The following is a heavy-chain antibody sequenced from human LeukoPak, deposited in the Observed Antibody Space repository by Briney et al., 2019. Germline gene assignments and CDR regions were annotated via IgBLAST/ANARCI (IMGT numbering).Heavy chain of an antibody. V-gene: IGHV4-4*07. CDR2: IYTSGST. D-gene: IGHD3-3*01. Sequence: SETLSLTCTVSGGSISSYYWSWIRQPAGKGLEWIGRIYTSGSTNYNPSLKRRVTISVDKSKNQFSLKLSSVTAADTAVYYCARAIITIFGVVIAHDAFDIWGQGTMVTVSS. J-gene: IGHJ3*02. CDR3: ARAIITIFGVVIAHDAFDI. CDR1: GGSISSYY.